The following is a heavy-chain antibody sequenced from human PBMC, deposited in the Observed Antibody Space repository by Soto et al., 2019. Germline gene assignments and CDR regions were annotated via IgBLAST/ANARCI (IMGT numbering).Heavy chain of an antibody. CDR1: GFTFSNYA. J-gene: IGHJ4*02. D-gene: IGHD3-22*01. CDR2: ISYDGSNK. Sequence: QVQLVESGGGVVQPGRSLRLSCAASGFTFSNYAMHWVRQAPGKGLELVAIISYDGSNKYYAESVRGRFTVSRDNPKKTLYLQMSTLRPEDTAVYYCARDLSRGITMIALEIHYWGQGTLVTVSS. V-gene: IGHV3-30-3*01. CDR3: ARDLSRGITMIALEIHY.